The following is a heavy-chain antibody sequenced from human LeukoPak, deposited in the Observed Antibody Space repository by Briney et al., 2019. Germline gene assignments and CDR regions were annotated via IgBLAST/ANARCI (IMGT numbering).Heavy chain of an antibody. D-gene: IGHD3-10*01. V-gene: IGHV4-38-2*02. Sequence: SETLSLTCTVSGYSISSGYYWGWIRQPPGKGLEWIGSIYHSGSTYYNPSLKSRVTISVDTSKNQFSLKLSSVTAADTAVYYCARNDYYGSGSYYSYFDYWGQGTLVTVSS. CDR3: ARNDYYGSGSYYSYFDY. CDR1: GYSISSGYY. CDR2: IYHSGST. J-gene: IGHJ4*02.